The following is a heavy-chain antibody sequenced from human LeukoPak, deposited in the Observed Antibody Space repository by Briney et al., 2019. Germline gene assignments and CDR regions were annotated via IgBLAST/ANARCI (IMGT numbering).Heavy chain of an antibody. J-gene: IGHJ3*02. D-gene: IGHD1-14*01. CDR2: IYYSRST. CDR3: ARGGLSAVSDGLFDI. V-gene: IGHV4-39*07. Sequence: SETLSLTCTVSGGSISSSSYYWGWIRQPPGKGLEWIGSIYYSRSTYYNPSLKSRVTISVDTSKNQFSLKLSSVIAADTAVYYCARGGLSAVSDGLFDIWGQGTMVTVSS. CDR1: GGSISSSSYY.